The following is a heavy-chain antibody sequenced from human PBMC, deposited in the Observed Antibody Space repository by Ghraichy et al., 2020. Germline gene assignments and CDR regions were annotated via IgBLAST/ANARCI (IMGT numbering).Heavy chain of an antibody. CDR2: IKQDGSEK. CDR3: ARDLRAAAGLKD. Sequence: GESLNISCAASGFTFSSYWMSWVRQAPGKGLEWVANIKQDGSEKYYVDSVKGRFTISRDNAKNSLYLQMNSLRAEDTAVYYCARDLRAAAGLKDWGQGTLVTVSS. V-gene: IGHV3-7*03. CDR1: GFTFSSYW. J-gene: IGHJ4*02. D-gene: IGHD6-13*01.